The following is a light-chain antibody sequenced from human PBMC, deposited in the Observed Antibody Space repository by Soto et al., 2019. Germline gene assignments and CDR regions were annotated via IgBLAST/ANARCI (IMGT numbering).Light chain of an antibody. V-gene: IGLV2-14*01. CDR2: DVS. CDR3: SSYTSNSAWV. Sequence: QSALTQPASVSGSPGQSITISCTGTSSDVGGYKYVSWYQQHPGKAPKLMIYDVSNRPSGVSNRFSASKSGNTASLTISGLQAEDEADYYCSSYTSNSAWVFGGGTKLTVL. J-gene: IGLJ3*02. CDR1: SSDVGGYKY.